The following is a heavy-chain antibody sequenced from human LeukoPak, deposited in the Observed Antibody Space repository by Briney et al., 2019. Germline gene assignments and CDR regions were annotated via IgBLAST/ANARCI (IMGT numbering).Heavy chain of an antibody. V-gene: IGHV3-66*01. CDR3: ARVGQWLSYYSDY. Sequence: PGGSLRLSCVVSGFTASTNDMSWVRQAPGRGLEWVSLIYSGGSTYYADSVKGRFIISRDNSKNTLYLQMNSLRAEDTAVYYCARVGQWLSYYSDYWAQGTLVTVSS. J-gene: IGHJ4*02. CDR2: IYSGGST. CDR1: GFTASTND. D-gene: IGHD6-19*01.